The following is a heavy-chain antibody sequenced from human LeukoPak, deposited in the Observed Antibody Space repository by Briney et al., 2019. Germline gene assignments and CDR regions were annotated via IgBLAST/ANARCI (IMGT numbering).Heavy chain of an antibody. J-gene: IGHJ4*02. CDR3: ATPPSMFDY. CDR2: ISYDGSNK. V-gene: IGHV3-30-3*01. Sequence: GGSLRLSCAASGSTFSSYAMHWVRQAPGKGLEWVAVISYDGSNKYYADSVKGRFTISRDNSKNTLYLQMNSLRAEDTAVYYCATPPSMFDYWGQGTLVTVSS. CDR1: GSTFSSYA.